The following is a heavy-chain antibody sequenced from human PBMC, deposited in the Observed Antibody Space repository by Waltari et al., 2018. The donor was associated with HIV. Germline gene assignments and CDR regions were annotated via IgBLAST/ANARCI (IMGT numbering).Heavy chain of an antibody. V-gene: IGHV4-34*01. CDR3: VSGSVVAVGAATPDY. J-gene: IGHJ4*02. D-gene: IGHD2-15*01. CDR2: INHRGST. CDR1: GGSFSDYY. Sequence: QVQVQQWGAGLLKPSETLSLTCAVYGGSFSDYYWSWIRQPPGKGLEWIGEINHRGSTNYNPSLKSRGAISVDTSENQFCLRLTSVTAADTAVYYCVSGSVVAVGAATPDYWGQGTLVTVSS.